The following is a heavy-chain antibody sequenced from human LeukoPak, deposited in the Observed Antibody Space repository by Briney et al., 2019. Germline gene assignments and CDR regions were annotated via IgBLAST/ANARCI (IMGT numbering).Heavy chain of an antibody. CDR3: ARGGGYYDILTGYYPYYFDY. D-gene: IGHD3-9*01. CDR1: GYTFTSYG. J-gene: IGHJ4*02. V-gene: IGHV1-18*01. Sequence: ASVKVSCKASGYTFTSYGISWVRQAPGQGLEWMGWISAYNGNTNYAQKLQGRVTMTTDTSTSTAYMELRSLRSDDTAVYYCARGGGYYDILTGYYPYYFDYWAREPWSPSPQ. CDR2: ISAYNGNT.